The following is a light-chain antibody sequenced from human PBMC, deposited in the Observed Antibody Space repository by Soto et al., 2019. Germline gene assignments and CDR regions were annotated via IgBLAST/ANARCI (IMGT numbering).Light chain of an antibody. CDR2: GAS. CDR1: QSVSSNY. J-gene: IGKJ1*01. Sequence: EIVLTQSPATLSLSPGERATLSCRTSQSVSSNYLAWYQHKPGQAPRLLIYGASSRATGIPDRFSGSGSGTDFTLTINRLEPEDFAVFYCQQYGSSSSWTFGQGTKVDIK. CDR3: QQYGSSSSWT. V-gene: IGKV3-20*01.